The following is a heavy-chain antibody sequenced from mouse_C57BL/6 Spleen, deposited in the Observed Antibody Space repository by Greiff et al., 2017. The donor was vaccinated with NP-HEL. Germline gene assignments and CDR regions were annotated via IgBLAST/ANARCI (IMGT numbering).Heavy chain of an antibody. V-gene: IGHV1-22*01. CDR2: INPNNGGT. CDR3: ARETYGSSPWFAY. D-gene: IGHD1-1*01. CDR1: GYTFTDYN. J-gene: IGHJ3*01. Sequence: VQLQQSGPELVKPGASVKMSCKASGYTFTDYNMHWVKQSHGKSLEWIGYINPNNGGTSYNQKFKGKATLTVNKSSSTAYMELRSLTSEDSAVYYCARETYGSSPWFAYWGQGTLVTVSA.